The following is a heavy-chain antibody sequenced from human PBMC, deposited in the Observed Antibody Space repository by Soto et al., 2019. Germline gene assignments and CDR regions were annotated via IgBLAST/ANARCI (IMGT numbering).Heavy chain of an antibody. CDR3: AKTGPWQQLALTAY. V-gene: IGHV3-30*18. Sequence: QVQLVESGGGVVQPGRSLRLSCASSGFTFSSYGMHWVRQAPGKGLEWVAVISYDGSNKYYADSVKGRFTSSRDNSKNTLYLQMTSLRAEDTAGYYCAKTGPWQQLALTAYWGQGTLVTVSS. J-gene: IGHJ4*02. CDR1: GFTFSSYG. CDR2: ISYDGSNK. D-gene: IGHD6-13*01.